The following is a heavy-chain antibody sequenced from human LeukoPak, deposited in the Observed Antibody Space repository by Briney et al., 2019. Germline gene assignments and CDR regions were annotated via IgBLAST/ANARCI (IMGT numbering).Heavy chain of an antibody. CDR2: IYTSGSA. CDR1: GGSISSGSYY. V-gene: IGHV4-61*02. CDR3: ARGEYYYGSGTLNWFDP. D-gene: IGHD3-10*01. J-gene: IGHJ5*02. Sequence: SQTLSLTCTVSGGSISSGSYYWSWIRQPAGKGLEWIGRIYTSGSANYNPSLKSRVTISVDTSKNQFSPKLKSVTAADTAVYYCARGEYYYGSGTLNWFDPWGQGTLVTVSS.